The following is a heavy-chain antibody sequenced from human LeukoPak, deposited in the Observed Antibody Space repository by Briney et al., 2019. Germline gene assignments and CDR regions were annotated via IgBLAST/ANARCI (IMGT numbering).Heavy chain of an antibody. CDR3: AKLQLWRYFDY. CDR1: QFTSTNYA. D-gene: IGHD5-18*01. V-gene: IGHV3-23*01. Sequence: GGSPRLSCAASQFTSTNYAMSWVRQAPGKGLEWVASISGSGGSTYYADSVNGRFTISRDNSKNTLYLQMNSLSAEDTAVYYCAKLQLWRYFDYWGKGTLVSSSS. J-gene: IGHJ4*03. CDR2: ISGSGGST.